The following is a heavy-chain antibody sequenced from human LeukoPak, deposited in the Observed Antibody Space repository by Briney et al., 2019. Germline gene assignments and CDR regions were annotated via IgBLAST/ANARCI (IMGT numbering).Heavy chain of an antibody. D-gene: IGHD2-2*01. CDR3: AREGPADTKYYFDY. CDR1: GYTFTSYG. CDR2: ISAYNGNT. J-gene: IGHJ4*02. V-gene: IGHV1-18*01. Sequence: ASVKVSCKASGYTFTSYGISWVRQAPGQGLEWMGWISAYNGNTNYAQKLQGRVTMTTDTSTSTVYMELSSLRSEDSAVYYCAREGPADTKYYFDYWGQGTLVTVS.